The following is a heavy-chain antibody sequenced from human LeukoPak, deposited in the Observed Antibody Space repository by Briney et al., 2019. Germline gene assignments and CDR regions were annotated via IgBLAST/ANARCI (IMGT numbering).Heavy chain of an antibody. CDR3: AKEGVSTGTRRGPGDY. V-gene: IGHV3-23*01. D-gene: IGHD1-7*01. CDR1: GFTFSSYA. CDR2: ISGSGGST. Sequence: GGSLRLSCAAPGFTFSSYAMSWVRQAPGKGLEWVSAISGSGGSTYYADSVKGRFTISRDNSKNTLYLQMNSLRAEDTAVYYCAKEGVSTGTRRGPGDYWGQGTLVTVSS. J-gene: IGHJ4*02.